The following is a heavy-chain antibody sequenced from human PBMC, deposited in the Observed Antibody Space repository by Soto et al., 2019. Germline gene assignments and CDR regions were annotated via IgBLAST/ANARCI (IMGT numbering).Heavy chain of an antibody. V-gene: IGHV3-30-3*01. CDR3: ARDPYSATGNGPIFDY. J-gene: IGHJ4*02. D-gene: IGHD6-13*01. Sequence: GGSLRLSCAASGFTFSSYAVHWVRQAPGKGLEWVAVISYDGSNKYYADSVKGRFTISRDNSKNTLYLQMNSLRAEDTAVYYCARDPYSATGNGPIFDYWGQGTLVTVSS. CDR1: GFTFSSYA. CDR2: ISYDGSNK.